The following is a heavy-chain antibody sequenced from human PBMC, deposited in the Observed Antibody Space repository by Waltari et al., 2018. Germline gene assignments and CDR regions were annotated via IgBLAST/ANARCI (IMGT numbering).Heavy chain of an antibody. CDR2: IYTSGST. CDR3: ARSRERYCSSTSCQTALGAFDI. D-gene: IGHD2-2*01. V-gene: IGHV4-4*07. J-gene: IGHJ3*02. CDR1: GGSISSYY. Sequence: QVQLQESGPGLVKPSETLSLTCTVSGGSISSYYWSWIRQPAGKGLEWIGRIYTSGSTNYNPSLKSRVTMSVDTSKNQFSLKLSSVTAADTAVYYCARSRERYCSSTSCQTALGAFDIWGQGTMVTVSS.